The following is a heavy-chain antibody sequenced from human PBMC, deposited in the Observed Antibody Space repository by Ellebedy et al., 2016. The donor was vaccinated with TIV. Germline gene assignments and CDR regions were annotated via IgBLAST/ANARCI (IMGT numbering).Heavy chain of an antibody. CDR2: ISGSGGST. CDR3: AKDLGGRSFDY. J-gene: IGHJ4*02. Sequence: GGSLRLXXAASGFTFSSYAMSWVRQAPGKGLEWVSAISGSGGSTYYADSVKGRFTISRDNSKNTLYLQMNSLRAEDTAVYYCAKDLGGRSFDYWGQGTLVTVSS. CDR1: GFTFSSYA. V-gene: IGHV3-23*01. D-gene: IGHD3-16*01.